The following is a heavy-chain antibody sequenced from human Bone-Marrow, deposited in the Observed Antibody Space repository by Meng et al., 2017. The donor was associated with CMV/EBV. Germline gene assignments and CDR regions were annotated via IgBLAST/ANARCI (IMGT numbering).Heavy chain of an antibody. CDR1: GFTFSSHW. CDR2: MNQDGSQK. Sequence: GESLKISCAASGFTFSSHWMTWVRQAPGKGLEWVANMNQDGSQKNYVDSVKGRFTISRDNAKNSLFLQMNSLRAEDTAVYYCASTGTGPYWGQGTLVTVSS. D-gene: IGHD1-7*01. CDR3: ASTGTGPY. V-gene: IGHV3-7*01. J-gene: IGHJ4*02.